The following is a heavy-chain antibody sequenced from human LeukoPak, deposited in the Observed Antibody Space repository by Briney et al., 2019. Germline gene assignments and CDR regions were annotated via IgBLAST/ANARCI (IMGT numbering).Heavy chain of an antibody. D-gene: IGHD2-2*01. CDR1: GFTFRNYG. Sequence: GGSLRLSCAASGFTFRNYGMNWVRQAPGKGLEWVSLMSGSGARTYYADSVKGRFTISRDNSKNTLYLHMNSLRAEDTAVYYCAKYTGAAASHFDYWGQGTLVTVSS. CDR2: MSGSGART. J-gene: IGHJ4*02. V-gene: IGHV3-23*01. CDR3: AKYTGAAASHFDY.